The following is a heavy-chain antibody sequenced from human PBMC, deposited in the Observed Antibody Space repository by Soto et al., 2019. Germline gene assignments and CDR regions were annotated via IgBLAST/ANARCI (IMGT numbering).Heavy chain of an antibody. CDR2: ISSDGNHQ. V-gene: IGHV3-30*03. CDR1: GFTVSSNY. Sequence: PGGSLRLSCAASGFTVSSNYMSWVRQAPGKGLEWVAMISSDGNHQFYVDNVRGRFTVSRDNSKNTLNLQMNSLRPEDTAVYYCSRGTYYPQSSGLHADYWGPGTVVTVSS. D-gene: IGHD3-22*01. J-gene: IGHJ4*02. CDR3: SRGTYYPQSSGLHADY.